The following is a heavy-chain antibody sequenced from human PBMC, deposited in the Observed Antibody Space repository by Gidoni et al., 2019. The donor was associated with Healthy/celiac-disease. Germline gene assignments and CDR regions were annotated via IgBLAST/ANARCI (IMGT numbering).Heavy chain of an antibody. CDR3: ARGGGGVTTSYNWFDP. D-gene: IGHD4-4*01. CDR2: INPNSGGT. J-gene: IGHJ5*02. Sequence: QVQLVQSGAEVKKPGASVKVSCKAYGYTFTGYYMHWVRQAPGQGLEWMGWINPNSGGTNYAQKFQGWVTMTRDTSISTAYMELSRLRSDDTAVYYCARGGGGVTTSYNWFDPWGQGTLVTVSS. V-gene: IGHV1-2*04. CDR1: GYTFTGYY.